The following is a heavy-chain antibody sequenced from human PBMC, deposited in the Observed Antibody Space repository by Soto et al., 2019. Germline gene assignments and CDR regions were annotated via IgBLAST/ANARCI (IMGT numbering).Heavy chain of an antibody. CDR1: GFTFSSYA. CDR3: ARDGGRYYDFWSGQNWFDP. Sequence: GGSLRLSCAASGFTFSSYAMSWVRQAPGKGLEWVSAISGSGGSTYYADSVKGRFTISRDNSKNTLYLQMNSLRAEDTAVYYCARDGGRYYDFWSGQNWFDPWGQGTLVTVSS. CDR2: ISGSGGST. V-gene: IGHV3-23*01. D-gene: IGHD3-3*01. J-gene: IGHJ5*02.